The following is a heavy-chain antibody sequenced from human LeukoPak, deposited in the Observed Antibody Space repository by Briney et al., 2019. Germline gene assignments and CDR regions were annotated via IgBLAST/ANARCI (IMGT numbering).Heavy chain of an antibody. Sequence: SETLSLTCNVSGDSISGSLYYWGWIRQPPGKGLEWIGSIYYSGSTYYNPSLKSRVTMSVDTSKNQFSLKLSSVTAADTAVYYCAREFAWEPLFNWGQGTLVTVSS. D-gene: IGHD1-26*01. J-gene: IGHJ4*02. V-gene: IGHV4-39*07. CDR2: IYYSGST. CDR1: GDSISGSLYY. CDR3: AREFAWEPLFN.